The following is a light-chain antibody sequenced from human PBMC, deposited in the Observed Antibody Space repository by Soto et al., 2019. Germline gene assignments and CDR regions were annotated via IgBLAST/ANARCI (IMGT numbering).Light chain of an antibody. V-gene: IGLV2-23*01. CDR3: CSYVGDTTLV. Sequence: QSALTQPASVSGSPGQSITISCTGSGNYIESYNLISWYQQHPGKAPKLIIYEDTQRPSGVSHRFSASESGNTASLTISGLQAGDEAAYYCCSYVGDTTLVFGGGTQLTVL. CDR2: EDT. CDR1: GNYIESYNL. J-gene: IGLJ2*01.